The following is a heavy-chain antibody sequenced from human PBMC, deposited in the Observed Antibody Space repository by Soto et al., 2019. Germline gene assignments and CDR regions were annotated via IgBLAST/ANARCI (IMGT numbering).Heavy chain of an antibody. D-gene: IGHD4-17*01. CDR3: AKDPAGGDVDYYYYYYMDV. V-gene: IGHV3-30*18. Sequence: GGSLRLSCAASGFTFSSYGMHWVRQAPGKGLEWVAVISYDGSNKYYADSVKGRFTISRDNSKNTLYLQMNSLRAEDTAVYYCAKDPAGGDVDYYYYYYMDVWGKGTTVTVSS. CDR2: ISYDGSNK. J-gene: IGHJ6*03. CDR1: GFTFSSYG.